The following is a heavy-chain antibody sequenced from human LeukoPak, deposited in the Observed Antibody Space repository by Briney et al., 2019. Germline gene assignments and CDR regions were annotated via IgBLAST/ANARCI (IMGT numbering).Heavy chain of an antibody. J-gene: IGHJ3*02. CDR1: GFTFSSYW. V-gene: IGHV3-7*03. D-gene: IGHD3-10*01. Sequence: GGSLRLSCAASGFTFSSYWMSWVRQAPGKGLEWVANIKQDGSEKYYVDSVKGRFTISRDNSKNTLYLQMNSLRAEDTAVYYCARGPQVRGVIPPHDAFDIWGQGTMVTVSS. CDR2: IKQDGSEK. CDR3: ARGPQVRGVIPPHDAFDI.